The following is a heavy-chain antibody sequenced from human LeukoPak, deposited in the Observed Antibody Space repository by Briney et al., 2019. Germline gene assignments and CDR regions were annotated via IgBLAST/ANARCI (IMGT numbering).Heavy chain of an antibody. J-gene: IGHJ5*02. CDR1: GFTFNDTW. Sequence: PGGSLRLSCVASGFTFNDTWLSWVRHIPGKGLEWVGRIKSKSDGGTTDYAAPVKGRFTISRDDSKNTMYLQVSRLKYEDTGVYYCSTGWSWGQGTPVTVSS. D-gene: IGHD6-13*01. CDR3: STGWS. V-gene: IGHV3-15*01. CDR2: IKSKSDGGTT.